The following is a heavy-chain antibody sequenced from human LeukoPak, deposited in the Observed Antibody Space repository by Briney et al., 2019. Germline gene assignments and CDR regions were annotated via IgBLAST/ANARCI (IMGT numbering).Heavy chain of an antibody. V-gene: IGHV1-8*03. Sequence: ASVKVSCKASGYTFTSYDINWVRQATGQGLEWVGWMNPNSGNTGYAQKFQGRVTITRNTSISTAYMELSSLRSEDTAVYYCARAPRYCSSTSCYTDWFDPWGQGTLVTVSP. CDR2: MNPNSGNT. J-gene: IGHJ5*02. CDR1: GYTFTSYD. D-gene: IGHD2-2*02. CDR3: ARAPRYCSSTSCYTDWFDP.